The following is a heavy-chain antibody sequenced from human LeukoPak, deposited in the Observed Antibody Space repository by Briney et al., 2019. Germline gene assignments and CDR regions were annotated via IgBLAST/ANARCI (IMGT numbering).Heavy chain of an antibody. D-gene: IGHD5-18*01. Sequence: GASVKVSCKASGYTFTSYAMHWVRQAPGQRLEWMGWINAGNGNTKYSQEFQGRVTITRDTSASTAYMELSSLRSEDMAVYYCARGRRYSYGTFDYWGQGTLVTVSS. J-gene: IGHJ4*02. CDR2: INAGNGNT. CDR1: GYTFTSYA. V-gene: IGHV1-3*03. CDR3: ARGRRYSYGTFDY.